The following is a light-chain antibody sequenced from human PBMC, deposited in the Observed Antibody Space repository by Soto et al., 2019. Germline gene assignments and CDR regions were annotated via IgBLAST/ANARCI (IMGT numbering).Light chain of an antibody. V-gene: IGKV3-15*01. CDR2: GAS. Sequence: EIVMTPSPATLSVSPGERATLSCRASQSVSSNLAWYQQKPGQAPRLLIYGASTRATGIPARFSGSGSGTEFTLTFSRLQSEDFAVYYCQQYKNWPRPFGQATKVEIK. CDR3: QQYKNWPRP. CDR1: QSVSSN. J-gene: IGKJ1*01.